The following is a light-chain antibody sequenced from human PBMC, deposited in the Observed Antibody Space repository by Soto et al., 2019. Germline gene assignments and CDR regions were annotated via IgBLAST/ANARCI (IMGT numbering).Light chain of an antibody. CDR1: QEISNY. CDR3: QQYDHLPRT. V-gene: IGKV1-33*01. Sequence: DLQMIQSPSSLSASVGDRVTITCQASQEISNYLNWYQQKPGKAPKLLIYDASNLERGVPSRFSGRGSGTGFTFTISSLQPEDFATYYCQQYDHLPRTFGRGTKVEIK. J-gene: IGKJ1*01. CDR2: DAS.